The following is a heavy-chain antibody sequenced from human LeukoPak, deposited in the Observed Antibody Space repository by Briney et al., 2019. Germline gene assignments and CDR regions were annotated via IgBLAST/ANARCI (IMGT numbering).Heavy chain of an antibody. CDR1: GYTFTGYY. J-gene: IGHJ5*02. CDR2: INPNSGGT. Sequence: GASVKVSCKASGYTFTGYYMHWVRQAPGQGLEWMGWINPNSGGTNYAQKFQGRVTITRDTSISTAYMELSRLRSDDTAVYYCARAAGQQPPYNWFDPWGQGTLVTVSS. D-gene: IGHD6-13*01. V-gene: IGHV1-2*02. CDR3: ARAAGQQPPYNWFDP.